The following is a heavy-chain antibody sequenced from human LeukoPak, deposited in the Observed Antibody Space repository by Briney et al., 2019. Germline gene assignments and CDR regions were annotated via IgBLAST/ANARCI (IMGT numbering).Heavy chain of an antibody. J-gene: IGHJ4*02. CDR1: GGTFSSYA. D-gene: IGHD5-12*01. CDR2: IIPIFGTA. V-gene: IGHV1-69*13. Sequence: ASVKVSCKASGGTFSSYAISWVRQAPGQGLEWMGGIIPIFGTANYAQKFQGRVTITADESTSTAYMELSSLRSEDTAVYYYALVATDGNYFDYWGQGTLVTVSS. CDR3: ALVATDGNYFDY.